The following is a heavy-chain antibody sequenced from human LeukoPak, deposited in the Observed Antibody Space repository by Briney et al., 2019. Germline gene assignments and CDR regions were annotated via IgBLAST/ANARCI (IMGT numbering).Heavy chain of an antibody. D-gene: IGHD2-21*01. V-gene: IGHV3-21*04. CDR1: GFTFSSYS. Sequence: PGGSLRLSCAASGFTFSSYSMNWVRQAPGKGLEWVSSISSSNSYIYYADSVKGRFTISRDNAKNSLYLQMNSLRAEDTAVYYCARDFILDVWGQGTTVTVSS. CDR2: ISSSNSYI. CDR3: ARDFILDV. J-gene: IGHJ6*02.